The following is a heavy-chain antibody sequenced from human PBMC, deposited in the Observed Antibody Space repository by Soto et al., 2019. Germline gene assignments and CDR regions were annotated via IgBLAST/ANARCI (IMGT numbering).Heavy chain of an antibody. D-gene: IGHD3-3*01. CDR3: ARGGENYDFWSGYRYYGMDV. CDR2: IIPIFGTA. Sequence: SVKVSCKASGGTFSSYAISWVRQAPGQGLEWMGGIIPIFGTANYAQKFQGRVTITADESTSTAYMELSSLRSEDTAVYYCARGGENYDFWSGYRYYGMDVWGQGTRVTVSS. J-gene: IGHJ6*02. V-gene: IGHV1-69*13. CDR1: GGTFSSYA.